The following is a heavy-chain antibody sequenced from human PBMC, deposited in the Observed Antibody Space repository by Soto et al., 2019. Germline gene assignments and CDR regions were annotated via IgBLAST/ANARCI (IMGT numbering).Heavy chain of an antibody. CDR2: IYYSGAT. D-gene: IGHD2-15*01. CDR3: ARPRGSSYLEYYFDY. CDR1: GDSMSDNTYH. V-gene: IGHV4-39*01. J-gene: IGHJ4*02. Sequence: SQALSLTCTVSGDSMSDNTYHWDWIRQPPGKGLEWIGTIYYSGATHYNASLKSRVTISVDTSKNQFFLKLSFVTAADTAVYYCARPRGSSYLEYYFDYWGQGTPVTASS.